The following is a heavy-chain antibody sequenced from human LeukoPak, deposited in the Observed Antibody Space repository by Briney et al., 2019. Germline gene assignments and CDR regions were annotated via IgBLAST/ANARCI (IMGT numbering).Heavy chain of an antibody. Sequence: GGSLRLSCAASGFTFSSYGMSWVRQAPGKGLEWVSAISGSGGSTYYADSVKGRFTISRDNSKNTLYLQMNSLRAEDTAVYYCAKDLGELGFGESDYWGQGTLVTVSS. CDR1: GFTFSSYG. CDR2: ISGSGGST. J-gene: IGHJ4*02. CDR3: AKDLGELGFGESDY. V-gene: IGHV3-23*01. D-gene: IGHD3-10*01.